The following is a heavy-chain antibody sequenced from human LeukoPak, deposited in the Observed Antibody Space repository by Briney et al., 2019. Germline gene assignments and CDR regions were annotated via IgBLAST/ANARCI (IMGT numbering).Heavy chain of an antibody. CDR1: GFTFSSCA. V-gene: IGHV3-23*01. Sequence: GGSLRLSCAASGFTFSSCAMSWVRQAPGKGLEWVSAISGSGGSTYYADSVKGRFTISRDNSKNTLYLQMNSLRAEDTAVYYCASRGYSYGMTDYWGQGTLVTVSS. D-gene: IGHD5-18*01. CDR3: ASRGYSYGMTDY. J-gene: IGHJ4*02. CDR2: ISGSGGST.